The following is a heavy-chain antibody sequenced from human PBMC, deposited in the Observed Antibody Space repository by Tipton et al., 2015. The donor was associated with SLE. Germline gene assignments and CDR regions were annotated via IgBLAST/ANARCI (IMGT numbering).Heavy chain of an antibody. CDR1: GASISTHY. J-gene: IGHJ2*01. CDR2: ISYTGNT. V-gene: IGHV4-59*11. Sequence: TLSLTCTVSGASISTHYWSWIRQPPGKGLEWIGYISYTGNTNFNPSLKSRVTMSVATAKNQFSLRLTAVTAADTAMYYCARVSAVNFWYFDLWGRGTLVTVSS. CDR3: ARVSAVNFWYFDL.